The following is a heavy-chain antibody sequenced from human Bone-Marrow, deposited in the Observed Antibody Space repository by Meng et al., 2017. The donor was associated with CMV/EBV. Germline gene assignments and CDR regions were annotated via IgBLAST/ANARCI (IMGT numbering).Heavy chain of an antibody. CDR2: IYSGGSST. CDR1: GFTFSSYA. D-gene: IGHD1-7*01. Sequence: GESLKISCAASGFTFSSYAMSWVRQAPGKGLEWVSVIYSGGSSTYYADSVKGRFTISRDNSKNTLYLQMNSLRAEDTAVYYCGSGTWFDPWGQGTLVTVSS. J-gene: IGHJ5*02. V-gene: IGHV3-23*03. CDR3: GSGTWFDP.